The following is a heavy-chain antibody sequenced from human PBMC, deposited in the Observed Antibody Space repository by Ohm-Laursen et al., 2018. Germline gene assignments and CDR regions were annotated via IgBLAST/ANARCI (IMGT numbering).Heavy chain of an antibody. D-gene: IGHD6-19*01. CDR2: IHHTGYT. CDR1: GDSISAHY. V-gene: IGHV4-59*11. CDR3: ARGFSGWWGRIDY. J-gene: IGHJ4*02. Sequence: SETLSLTCSVSGDSISAHYWSWIRQPPGKGLEWIGYIHHTGYTTYNPSLKSRVTISVDTSKNQFSLKLSSVTAADTAVYYCARGFSGWWGRIDYWGQGILVTVSS.